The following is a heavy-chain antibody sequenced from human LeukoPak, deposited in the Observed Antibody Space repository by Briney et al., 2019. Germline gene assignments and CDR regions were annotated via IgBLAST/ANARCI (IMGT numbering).Heavy chain of an antibody. CDR2: ISSSGRAYI. CDR1: GFTFSDHY. J-gene: IGHJ4*02. V-gene: IGHV3-11*04. D-gene: IGHD4-17*01. CDR3: AKSPRDDYGAH. Sequence: PGGSLRLSCAASGFTFSDHYMSWVRQAAGKGLEWVSYISSSGRAYIYYADSVKGRFTISRDNAKNSVYLQMNSLRAEDTAVYYCAKSPRDDYGAHWGQGTLVTVSS.